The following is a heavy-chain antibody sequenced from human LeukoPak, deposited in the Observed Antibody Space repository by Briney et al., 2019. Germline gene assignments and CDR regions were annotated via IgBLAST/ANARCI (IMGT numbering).Heavy chain of an antibody. V-gene: IGHV3-23*01. Sequence: GGSLRLSCAASGFTFSRSAITWVRQGPGTGLEFVASIIYSGGATYYADSVKGRFTISRDNSKNTLYLQMNSLRAEDTALYYCAKDGLYYDGSEHVYYFDYWGQGTLVTVSS. D-gene: IGHD3-22*01. CDR3: AKDGLYYDGSEHVYYFDY. CDR2: IIYSGGAT. CDR1: GFTFSRSA. J-gene: IGHJ4*02.